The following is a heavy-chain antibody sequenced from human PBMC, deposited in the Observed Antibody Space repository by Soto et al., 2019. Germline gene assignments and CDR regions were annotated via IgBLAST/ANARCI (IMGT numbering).Heavy chain of an antibody. D-gene: IGHD3-3*01. CDR3: ARSLRYYDFWSGPYYYYGMDV. Sequence: SVKVSCKASGGTFSSYAISWVRQAPGQGLEWMGGIIPIFGTANYAQKFQGRVTITADESTSTAYMELSSLRSEDTAVYYCARSLRYYDFWSGPYYYYGMDVWGQGTTVTVSS. CDR2: IIPIFGTA. CDR1: GGTFSSYA. V-gene: IGHV1-69*13. J-gene: IGHJ6*02.